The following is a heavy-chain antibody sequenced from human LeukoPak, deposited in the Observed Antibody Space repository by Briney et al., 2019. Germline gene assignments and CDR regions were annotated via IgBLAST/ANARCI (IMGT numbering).Heavy chain of an antibody. J-gene: IGHJ4*02. CDR1: GFTFSSYA. Sequence: GGSLRLSCAASGFTFSSYAMHWVRQAPGKGLEWVSYISSSGSTIYYADSVKGRFTIPRDNAKNSLYLQMNSLRAEDTAVYYCARDSGYSGYGYFDYWGQGTLVTVSS. CDR2: ISSSGSTI. CDR3: ARDSGYSGYGYFDY. D-gene: IGHD5-12*01. V-gene: IGHV3-48*03.